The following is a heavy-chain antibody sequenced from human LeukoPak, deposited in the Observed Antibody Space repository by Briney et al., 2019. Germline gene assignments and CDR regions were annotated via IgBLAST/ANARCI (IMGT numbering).Heavy chain of an antibody. J-gene: IGHJ4*02. Sequence: GASVKVSCTASGYTFTGYYMHWVRQAPGQGLEWMGWINPNSGGTNYAQKFQGRVTMTRDTSISTAYMELRRLRSDDTAVYYCARVYEDDYGDFFDYWGQGTLVTVSS. CDR3: ARVYEDDYGDFFDY. V-gene: IGHV1-2*02. CDR1: GYTFTGYY. CDR2: INPNSGGT. D-gene: IGHD4-17*01.